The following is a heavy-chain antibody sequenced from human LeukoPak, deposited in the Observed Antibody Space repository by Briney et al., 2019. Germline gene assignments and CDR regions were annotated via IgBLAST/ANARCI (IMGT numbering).Heavy chain of an antibody. J-gene: IGHJ6*03. CDR1: GYTFTSYD. V-gene: IGHV1-8*03. D-gene: IGHD3-10*01. Sequence: VASVKVSCKTSGYTFTSYDINWVRQATGQGLEWMGWMNPNNGNKAYAQKFQGRVTITTNTSISTAYMELSSLRSEDTALYYCARVGHCYGSGSSYTYYYYYMDVWGKGTAVTVSS. CDR2: MNPNNGNK. CDR3: ARVGHCYGSGSSYTYYYYYMDV.